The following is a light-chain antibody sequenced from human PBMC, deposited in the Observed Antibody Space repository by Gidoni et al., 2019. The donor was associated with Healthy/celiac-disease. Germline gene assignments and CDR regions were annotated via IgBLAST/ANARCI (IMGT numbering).Light chain of an antibody. CDR2: AAS. CDR3: QQSYSTPRT. Sequence: IQMTQSPSSLSASVGDRVTITGRASQSISSYLNWYQQKPGKAPKLLIYAASSLQSGVPSRFSGRGSGTDFNITIRSLQPEDFATYYCQQSYSTPRTFGQGTKVEIK. J-gene: IGKJ1*01. CDR1: QSISSY. V-gene: IGKV1-39*01.